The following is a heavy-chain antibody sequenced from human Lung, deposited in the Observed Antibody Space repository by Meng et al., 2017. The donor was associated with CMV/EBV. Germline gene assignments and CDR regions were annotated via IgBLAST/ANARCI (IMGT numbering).Heavy chain of an antibody. CDR1: GFTFSSYE. D-gene: IGHD2-2*01. V-gene: IGHV3-48*03. J-gene: IGHJ5*02. CDR3: ARGQYQPELAFDP. Sequence: GGSLRLXXAASGFTFSSYEMNWVRQAPGKGLEWVSYISSSGSTIYYADSVKGRFTISRDNAKNSLYLQMNSLRAEDTAVYYCARGQYQPELAFDPWGQGTLVT. CDR2: ISSSGSTI.